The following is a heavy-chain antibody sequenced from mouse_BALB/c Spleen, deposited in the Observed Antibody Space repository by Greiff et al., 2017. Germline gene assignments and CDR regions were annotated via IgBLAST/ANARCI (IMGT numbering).Heavy chain of an antibody. J-gene: IGHJ4*01. CDR1: GFNIKDTY. Sequence: EVQLQQSGAELVKPGASVKLSCTASGFNIKDTYMHWVKQRPEQGLEWIGRIDPANGNTKYDPKFQGKATITADTSSNTAYLQLSSLTSEDTAVNYCARGDYYGRPNNARDYGGQGTPVTVSS. CDR3: ARGDYYGRPNNARDY. CDR2: IDPANGNT. D-gene: IGHD1-1*01. V-gene: IGHV14-3*02.